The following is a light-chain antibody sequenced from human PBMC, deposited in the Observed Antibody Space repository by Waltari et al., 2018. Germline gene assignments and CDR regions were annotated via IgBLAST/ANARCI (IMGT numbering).Light chain of an antibody. V-gene: IGLV8-61*01. CDR3: SLYTGSGIWV. CDR1: SGSVSSTSY. J-gene: IGLJ3*02. CDR2: KST. Sequence: QTVVTQEPSLSVSPGGTVTLTCALSSGSVSSTSYATWYQKTPGQAPRTLVYKSTRSSPGVPDRFSGSILGNKAALTITGAQADDESDYYCSLYTGSGIWVFGGGTKLTVL.